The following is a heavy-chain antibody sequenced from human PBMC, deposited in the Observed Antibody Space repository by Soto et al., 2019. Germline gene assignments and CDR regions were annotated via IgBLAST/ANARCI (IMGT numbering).Heavy chain of an antibody. CDR3: ASNTYTYGDSNF. D-gene: IGHD4-17*01. V-gene: IGHV4-59*02. CDR2: IYYSGST. Sequence: PSETLSLTCTVSGGPVSSYYWSWIRQPPGKGLEWIGYIYYSGSTNYNPSLKSRVTISVDTSKNQFSLKLSSVTAADTAVYYCASNTYTYGDSNFWGQGTTVTVSS. J-gene: IGHJ6*02. CDR1: GGPVSSYY.